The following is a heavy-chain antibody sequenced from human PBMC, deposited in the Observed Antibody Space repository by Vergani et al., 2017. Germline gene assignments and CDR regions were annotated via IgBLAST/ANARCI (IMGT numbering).Heavy chain of an antibody. J-gene: IGHJ3*02. CDR1: GYTFTSYG. V-gene: IGHV1-18*01. CDR2: ISAYNGNT. CDR3: ASHSRLGLGPDAFDI. D-gene: IGHD3/OR15-3a*01. Sequence: QVQLVQSGAEVKKPGASVKVSCKASGYTFTSYGISWVRQAPGQGLEWMGWISAYNGNTNYAQKLQGRVTMTKDTSTSTAYMELRSLGADDTAVYYCASHSRLGLGPDAFDIWGQGTMVTVAS.